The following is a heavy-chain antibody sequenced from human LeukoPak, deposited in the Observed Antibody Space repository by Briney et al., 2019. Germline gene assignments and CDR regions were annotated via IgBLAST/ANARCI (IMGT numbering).Heavy chain of an antibody. CDR2: IRSKAYGGTT. J-gene: IGHJ5*02. CDR3: TRQGDDSSGYYPPEFDP. V-gene: IGHV3-49*04. D-gene: IGHD3-22*01. CDR1: GFTFGDYA. Sequence: PGGSLRLSCTASGFTFGDYAMSWVRQAPGKGLEWVGFIRSKAYGGTTEYAASVKGRFTISGDDSKSIAYLQMNSLKTEDTAVYYCTRQGDDSSGYYPPEFDPWGQGTLVTVSS.